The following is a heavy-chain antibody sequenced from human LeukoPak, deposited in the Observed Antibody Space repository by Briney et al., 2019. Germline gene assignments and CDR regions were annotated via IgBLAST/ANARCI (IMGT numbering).Heavy chain of an antibody. CDR1: GFTFSSYD. V-gene: IGHV3-13*01. Sequence: GGSLRLSCAASGFTFSSYDMHWVRQATGKGLEWVSAIGTAGDTYYPGSVKGRFTISRENAKNSLYLQMNSLRAGDTAVYYCARDIRYCSSTSCYAFDYWGQGTLVTVSS. J-gene: IGHJ4*02. D-gene: IGHD2-2*01. CDR3: ARDIRYCSSTSCYAFDY. CDR2: IGTAGDT.